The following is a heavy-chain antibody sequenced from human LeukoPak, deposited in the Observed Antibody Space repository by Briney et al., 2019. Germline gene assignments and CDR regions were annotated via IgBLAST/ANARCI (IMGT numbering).Heavy chain of an antibody. CDR1: GFTFSSYA. Sequence: GGSLRLSCAASGFTFSSYAMHWVRQAPGKGLEWVAVISYDGSNKYYADSVKGRFTISRDNPKNTLYLQMNSLRAEDTAVYYYAKDGGRYCSSTSCPRGDAFDIWGQGTMVTVSS. D-gene: IGHD2-2*01. V-gene: IGHV3-30-3*01. CDR3: AKDGGRYCSSTSCPRGDAFDI. CDR2: ISYDGSNK. J-gene: IGHJ3*02.